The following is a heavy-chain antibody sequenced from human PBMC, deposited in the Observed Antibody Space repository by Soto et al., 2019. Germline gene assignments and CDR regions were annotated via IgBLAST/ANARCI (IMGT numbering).Heavy chain of an antibody. Sequence: GGSLRLSCAASGFTFSSYGMHWVRQAPGKGLEWVSAISGSGGSTYYADSVKGRFTISRDNSKNTLYLQMNSLRAEDTAVYYCAKEYSGYEPIMGPRGMTGDAFDIWGQGTMVTVSS. J-gene: IGHJ3*02. D-gene: IGHD5-12*01. V-gene: IGHV3-23*01. CDR1: GFTFSSYG. CDR2: ISGSGGST. CDR3: AKEYSGYEPIMGPRGMTGDAFDI.